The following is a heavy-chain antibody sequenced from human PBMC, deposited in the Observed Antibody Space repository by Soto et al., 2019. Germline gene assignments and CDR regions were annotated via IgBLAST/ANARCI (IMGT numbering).Heavy chain of an antibody. Sequence: SETLSLTCTVSGGSVSSGSYYWSWIRQPPGKGLEWIGYIYYSGGTNYNPSLKSRVTISVDTYKKQFSLKLSSVTAADTAVYYCAREGRYSSGWYPDWLDPSGKGTRATVS. CDR1: GGSVSSGSYY. V-gene: IGHV4-61*01. D-gene: IGHD6-19*01. CDR3: AREGRYSSGWYPDWLDP. CDR2: IYYSGGT. J-gene: IGHJ5*02.